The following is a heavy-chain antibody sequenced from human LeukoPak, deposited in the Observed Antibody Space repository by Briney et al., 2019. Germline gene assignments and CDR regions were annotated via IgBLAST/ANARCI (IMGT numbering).Heavy chain of an antibody. V-gene: IGHV4-34*01. J-gene: IGHJ4*02. D-gene: IGHD6-19*01. CDR3: ARGTEVAVAGTGFDY. CDR1: GGSFSGYY. Sequence: SETLSLTCAVYGGSFSGYYWSWLRQPPGKGLVWIGEINHSGSTNYNPSLKSRVTISVDTSKNQFSLKLSPVTGADSAVYYCARGTEVAVAGTGFDYGGQGTRVTVP. CDR2: INHSGST.